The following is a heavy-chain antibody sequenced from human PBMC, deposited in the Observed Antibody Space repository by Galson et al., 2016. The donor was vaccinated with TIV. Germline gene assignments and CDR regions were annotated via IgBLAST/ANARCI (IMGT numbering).Heavy chain of an antibody. CDR1: GGVFSKYA. D-gene: IGHD2-21*02. V-gene: IGHV1-69*06. J-gene: IGHJ4*02. CDR3: ATGSHVEVTATYFDN. Sequence: SVKVSCKASGGVFSKYAINWMRQAPGQGPEWMGAIILISGTTNLAQKYQDRATITADKSTTTAYMEVSRLRSDDTAVYYCATGSHVEVTATYFDNWGRGTLVTVSS. CDR2: IILISGTT.